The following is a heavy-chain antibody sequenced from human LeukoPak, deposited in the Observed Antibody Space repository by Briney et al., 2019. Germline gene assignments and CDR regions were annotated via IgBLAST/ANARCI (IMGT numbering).Heavy chain of an antibody. D-gene: IGHD2-2*02. V-gene: IGHV4-59*01. CDR2: IYCSGST. CDR3: ARGPIYLN. Sequence: SETLSPTCTVSGSSISSYYWSWIRQPPGKGLEWIGYIYCSGSTNYNPSLKSRVTISVDTSKNQFSLKLSSVTAADTAVYYCARGPIYLNWGQGTLVTVS. J-gene: IGHJ4*02. CDR1: GSSISSYY.